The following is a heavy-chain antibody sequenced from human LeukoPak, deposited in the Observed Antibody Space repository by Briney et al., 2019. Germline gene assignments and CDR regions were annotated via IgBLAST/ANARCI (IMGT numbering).Heavy chain of an antibody. CDR1: GFTCSTYV. CDR2: ILHNGDST. J-gene: IGHJ4*02. CDR3: AKDRAVGFLEWLPHYYFDY. D-gene: IGHD3-3*01. V-gene: IGHV3-23*01. Sequence: GGSLRLSCAASGFTCSTYVMSWVRQAPGKGLEWLSLILHNGDSTYYADSVKGRFTIPRDNSKNTLYLQMNSLRAEDTAVYYCAKDRAVGFLEWLPHYYFDYWGQGTLVTVSS.